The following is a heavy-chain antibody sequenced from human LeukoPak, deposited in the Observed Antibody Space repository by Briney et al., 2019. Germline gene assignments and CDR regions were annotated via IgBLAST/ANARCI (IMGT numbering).Heavy chain of an antibody. CDR2: IYPGDSDT. V-gene: IGHV5-51*01. CDR1: GYSFTSYW. J-gene: IGHJ4*02. Sequence: GESLKISCKGSGYSFTSYWIGGVRQMPGKVLEWMGIIYPGDSDTRYSPSFQGQVTISADKSISTAYLQWSSLKASDTAMYYCARTSRFLEWLLYGPADYWGQGTLVTVSS. D-gene: IGHD3-3*01. CDR3: ARTSRFLEWLLYGPADY.